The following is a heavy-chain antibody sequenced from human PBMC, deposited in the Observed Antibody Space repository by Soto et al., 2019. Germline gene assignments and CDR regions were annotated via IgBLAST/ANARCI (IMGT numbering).Heavy chain of an antibody. CDR1: GGTFSSYA. CDR2: IIPIFGTA. CDR3: ARGPMVYAIGWFDP. V-gene: IGHV1-69*13. J-gene: IGHJ5*02. D-gene: IGHD2-8*01. Sequence: GASVKVSCKASGGTFSSYAISWVRQAPGQGLEWMGGIIPIFGTANYAQKFQGRVTITADESTSTAYMELSSLRSEDTAVYYCARGPMVYAIGWFDPWGQGTLVTVSS.